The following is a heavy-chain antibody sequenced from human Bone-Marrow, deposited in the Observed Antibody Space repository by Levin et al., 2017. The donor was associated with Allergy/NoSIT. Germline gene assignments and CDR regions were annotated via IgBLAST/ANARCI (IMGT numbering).Heavy chain of an antibody. Sequence: PSETLSLTCIVSGGYISNFHWNWIRQPPGKGLEWIGDISDSGRTNYNPSLKSRVTISADMSKNQISLNLNSVTAADTAMYYCARGTAIFSFDSWGQGTLVAVSS. CDR1: GGYISNFH. CDR2: ISDSGRT. V-gene: IGHV4-59*01. D-gene: IGHD3-3*01. CDR3: ARGTAIFSFDS. J-gene: IGHJ4*02.